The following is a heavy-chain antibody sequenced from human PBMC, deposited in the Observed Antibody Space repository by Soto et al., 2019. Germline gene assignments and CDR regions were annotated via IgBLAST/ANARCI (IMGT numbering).Heavy chain of an antibody. V-gene: IGHV3-23*01. CDR1: GFRFGRYA. CDR3: ARWSYLDY. Sequence: GESLNLSCAASGFRFGRYALSWVRQAPGKGLEWVSTISGSDGKTFYADSVKGRFSISRDTSQSTLYLQMNSLRADDTAMYYCARWSYLDYWGQGTRVTVSS. D-gene: IGHD3-3*01. J-gene: IGHJ4*02. CDR2: ISGSDGKT.